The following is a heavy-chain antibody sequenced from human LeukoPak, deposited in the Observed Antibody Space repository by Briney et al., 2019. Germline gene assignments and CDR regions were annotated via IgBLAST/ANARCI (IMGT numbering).Heavy chain of an antibody. Sequence: PGGSLRLSCAASGFTFSSYAMSWVRQAPGKGVEWVAVSSYDGDDKYYADSVKGRFTISRDISKITLYLQMNSLRPEDTAVYYCAKDKGAYGSETGFDIWGQGILVTVSS. CDR1: GFTFSSYA. J-gene: IGHJ4*02. CDR2: SSYDGDDK. V-gene: IGHV3-30*18. D-gene: IGHD4-17*01. CDR3: AKDKGAYGSETGFDI.